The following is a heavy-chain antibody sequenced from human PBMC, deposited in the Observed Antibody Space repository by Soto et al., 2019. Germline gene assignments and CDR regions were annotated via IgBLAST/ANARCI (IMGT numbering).Heavy chain of an antibody. Sequence: QVQLVQSGAEVKKPGSSVKVSCKASGGTFSSYAISWVRQAPGQGLEWMGGIIPIFGTANYAQKFQGRVTITADESTSTAYMELSSLRSEDTAVYYCARARLYYSGSGTPLWFDSWGQGTLVTVSS. CDR3: ARARLYYSGSGTPLWFDS. CDR1: GGTFSSYA. D-gene: IGHD3-10*01. V-gene: IGHV1-69*01. CDR2: IIPIFGTA. J-gene: IGHJ5*01.